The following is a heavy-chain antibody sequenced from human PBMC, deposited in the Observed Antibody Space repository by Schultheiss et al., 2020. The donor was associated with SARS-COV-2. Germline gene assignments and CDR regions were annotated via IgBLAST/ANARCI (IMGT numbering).Heavy chain of an antibody. V-gene: IGHV3-21*01. CDR3: ARALGYSFDY. CDR2: ISSSSSYI. CDR1: GFTFSSYA. J-gene: IGHJ4*02. Sequence: GGSLRLSCSASGFTFSSYAMHWVRQAPGKGLEWVSSISSSSSYIYYADSVKGRFTISRDNAKNSLYLQMNSLRAEDTAVYYCARALGYSFDYWGQGTLVTVSS. D-gene: IGHD7-27*01.